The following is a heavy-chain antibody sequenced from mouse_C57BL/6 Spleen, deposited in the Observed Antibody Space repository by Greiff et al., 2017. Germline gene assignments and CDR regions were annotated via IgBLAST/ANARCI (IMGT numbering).Heavy chain of an antibody. D-gene: IGHD2-4*01. CDR3: ASYYDCDSCAFAD. J-gene: IGHJ3*01. CDR2: IYPGSGST. CDR1: GYTFTSYW. V-gene: IGHV1-55*01. Sequence: QVQLQQPGAELVKPGASVKMSCKASGYTFTSYWITWVKQRPGQGLEWIGDIYPGSGSTNYNEKFKSKVTLTVDTSSSTACMQLNCLTSEYSAVYYCASYYDCDSCAFADWGQGALVTVSA.